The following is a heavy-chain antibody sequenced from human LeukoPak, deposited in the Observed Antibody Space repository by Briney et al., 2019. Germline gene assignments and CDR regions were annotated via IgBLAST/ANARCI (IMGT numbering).Heavy chain of an antibody. V-gene: IGHV3-30*03. CDR2: ISYDGSNK. J-gene: IGHJ5*02. CDR1: GFTFSSYG. CDR3: ARASKPWLQLT. Sequence: GGSLRLSCAASGFTFSSYGMHWVRQAPGKGLEWVALISYDGSNKYYADSVKGRFTISRDNSKNTLYLQMNSLRAEDTAVYYCARASKPWLQLTWGQGTLVTVSS. D-gene: IGHD5-24*01.